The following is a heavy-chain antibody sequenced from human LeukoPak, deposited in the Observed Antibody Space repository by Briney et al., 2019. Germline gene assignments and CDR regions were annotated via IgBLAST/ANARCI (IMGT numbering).Heavy chain of an antibody. D-gene: IGHD4-17*01. CDR2: ISSSSSYI. V-gene: IGHV3-21*01. Sequence: SGGSLRLSCAASGFTFSSYSMNWVRQAPGKGLGWVSSISSSSSYIYYADSVKGRFTISRDNAKNSLYLQMNSLRAEDTAVYYCARDLYGDPKSRGYWGQGTLVTVSS. J-gene: IGHJ4*02. CDR1: GFTFSSYS. CDR3: ARDLYGDPKSRGY.